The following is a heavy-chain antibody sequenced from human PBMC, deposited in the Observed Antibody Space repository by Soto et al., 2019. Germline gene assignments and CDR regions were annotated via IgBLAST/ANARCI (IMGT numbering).Heavy chain of an antibody. Sequence: EVQLLESGGGLVQPGGSLRLSCAASGFSFSSYAMNWARQTPGKGLEWVAGISGSGGQTYYADSVKGRFTISRDSPKNMVYLEITSLRVDDTAVYYVAHVWFGAFDYWGQGTLVTVSS. V-gene: IGHV3-23*01. CDR1: GFSFSSYA. CDR2: ISGSGGQT. J-gene: IGHJ4*02. CDR3: AHVWFGAFDY. D-gene: IGHD3-10*01.